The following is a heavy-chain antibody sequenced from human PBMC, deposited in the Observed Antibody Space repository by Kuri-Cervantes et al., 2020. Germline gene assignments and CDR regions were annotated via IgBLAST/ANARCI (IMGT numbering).Heavy chain of an antibody. CDR2: FDPEDGET. CDR1: GYTFTSYA. Sequence: ASVKVSCKASGYTFTSYAISWVRQAPGKGLEWMGGFDPEDGETIYAQKFQGRVTMTEDTSTDTAYMELSSLRSEDTAVYYCATMNGYSSSWKAFDIWGQGTMVTVSS. D-gene: IGHD6-13*01. J-gene: IGHJ3*02. V-gene: IGHV1-24*01. CDR3: ATMNGYSSSWKAFDI.